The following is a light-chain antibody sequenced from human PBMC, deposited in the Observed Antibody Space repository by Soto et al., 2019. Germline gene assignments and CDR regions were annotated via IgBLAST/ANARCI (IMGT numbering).Light chain of an antibody. V-gene: IGKV3-20*01. Sequence: EIVFTQSPGTLSLSPGDRGTLSCRASQSVSSTYLGWYQQKPGEAPRLLIYGASSRATGIPDRLSGSGSGTDFTLTLSRLQPEDFETYYCQQLNSYAITFGQGTRLEIK. J-gene: IGKJ5*01. CDR3: QQLNSYAIT. CDR1: QSVSSTY. CDR2: GAS.